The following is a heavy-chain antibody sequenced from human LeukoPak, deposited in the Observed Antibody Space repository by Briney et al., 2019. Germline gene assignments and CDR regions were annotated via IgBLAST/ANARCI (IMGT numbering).Heavy chain of an antibody. CDR2: IYHSGST. D-gene: IGHD6-13*01. CDR1: GGSLSGHY. J-gene: IGHJ4*02. V-gene: IGHV4-59*11. CDR3: ATGYSSTWYYFDY. Sequence: SETLSLTCTVSGGSLSGHYWSWIRQPPGKGLDWIGYIYHSGSTNYNPSLKSRVTISADTSKDQFSLKLASVTAADTAVYYCATGYSSTWYYFDYWGQGTLVTVSS.